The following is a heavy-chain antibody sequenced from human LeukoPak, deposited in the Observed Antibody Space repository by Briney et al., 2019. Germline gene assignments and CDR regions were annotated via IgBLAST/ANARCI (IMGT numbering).Heavy chain of an antibody. CDR3: TSRYIDDWYAY. D-gene: IGHD3-9*01. J-gene: IGHJ1*01. V-gene: IGHV3-53*01. CDR2: IYSDGNT. Sequence: GGSLRLSCAASGFTVSNNYMSWVRQAPGKGLEWVSVIYSDGNTNYADSVKGRFTISRDNSKNTLYLQMNSLRLEDTAVYYCTSRYIDDWYAYWGQGTLVTVSS. CDR1: GFTVSNNY.